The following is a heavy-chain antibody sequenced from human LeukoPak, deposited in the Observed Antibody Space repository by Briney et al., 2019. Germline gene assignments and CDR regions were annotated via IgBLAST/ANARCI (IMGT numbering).Heavy chain of an antibody. CDR2: IYYSGST. D-gene: IGHD2-2*01. CDR3: ARQSAPRPRTVYQLLPYRGDWFDP. CDR1: GGSISSSSYY. V-gene: IGHV4-39*01. Sequence: PSETLSLTCTVSGGSISSSSYYWGWIRQPPGKGLEWIGSIYYSGSTYYNPSLKSRVTISVDTSKNQFSLKLSSVTAADTAVYYCARQSAPRPRTVYQLLPYRGDWFDPWGQGTLVTVSS. J-gene: IGHJ5*02.